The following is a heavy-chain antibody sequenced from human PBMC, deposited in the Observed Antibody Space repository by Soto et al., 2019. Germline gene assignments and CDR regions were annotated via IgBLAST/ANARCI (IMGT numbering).Heavy chain of an antibody. CDR2: IIPLFGKA. V-gene: IGHV1-69*06. D-gene: IGHD6-19*01. CDR1: GGSFSTLG. J-gene: IGHJ4*02. CDR3: ATAHNSGWYFFDY. Sequence: SVKISCKASGGSFSTLGINWVRQAPGQGLEWMGGIIPLFGKARYAETSQGRVTITADTSTGTAYMEVSSLRSDDTAVFYCATAHNSGWYFFDYWGPGTLVTVSS.